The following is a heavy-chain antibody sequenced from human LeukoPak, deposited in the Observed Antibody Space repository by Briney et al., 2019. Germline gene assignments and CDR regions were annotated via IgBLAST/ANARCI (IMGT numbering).Heavy chain of an antibody. Sequence: GGSLRLSCAVSGFTFSNYWMSWVRQAPGKGLEWVANIKQDGSDKDYVESLKGRFAISRDNAEKSVYLQMNSLRDEDTAVYYCARDPYSGGYGAYYYYYMDVWGKGTTVTVSS. CDR2: IKQDGSDK. D-gene: IGHD6-19*01. J-gene: IGHJ6*03. CDR3: ARDPYSGGYGAYYYYYMDV. V-gene: IGHV3-7*01. CDR1: GFTFSNYW.